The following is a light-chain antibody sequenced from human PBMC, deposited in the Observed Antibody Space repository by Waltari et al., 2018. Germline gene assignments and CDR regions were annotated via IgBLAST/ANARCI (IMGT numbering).Light chain of an antibody. CDR2: QDT. J-gene: IGLJ2*01. Sequence: SDELTQPPSVSVSPGQTATITCSGHKLGEKFASWYQQKPGQSPGLVIYQDTKRPQGIPGRFSGSNSGNTATLTISGTQAMDEADYYCQAWDTSTPVIFGGGTKLTVL. V-gene: IGLV3-1*01. CDR1: KLGEKF. CDR3: QAWDTSTPVI.